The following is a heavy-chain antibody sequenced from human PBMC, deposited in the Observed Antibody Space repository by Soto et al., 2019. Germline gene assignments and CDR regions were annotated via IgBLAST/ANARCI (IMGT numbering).Heavy chain of an antibody. CDR3: ASFKTYYYDSIGAFDI. CDR1: GGSVSSGSYY. CDR2: IYYSGST. J-gene: IGHJ3*02. V-gene: IGHV4-61*01. Sequence: PSETLSLTCTVSGGSVSSGSYYWSWIRQPPGKGLEWIGYIYYSGSTNYNPSLKSRVTISVDTSKNQFSLKLSSVTAADTAVYYCASFKTYYYDSIGAFDIWGQGTMVTVSS. D-gene: IGHD3-22*01.